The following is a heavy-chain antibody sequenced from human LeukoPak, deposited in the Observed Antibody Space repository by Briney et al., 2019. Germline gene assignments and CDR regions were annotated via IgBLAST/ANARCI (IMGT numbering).Heavy chain of an antibody. CDR2: VNPSGDSP. CDR1: GYTFSNYY. V-gene: IGHV1-46*04. D-gene: IGHD3-22*01. J-gene: IGHJ4*02. CDR3: TRAYYYDSSGYYFDY. Sequence: ASVKVSCKASGYTFSNYYMHWVRQAPGQGLEWMGTVNPSGDSPIYAQRLQGRVTMTRDTSTRTVYMELSSLRSEDTAAYYCTRAYYYDSSGYYFDYWGQGTLVTVSS.